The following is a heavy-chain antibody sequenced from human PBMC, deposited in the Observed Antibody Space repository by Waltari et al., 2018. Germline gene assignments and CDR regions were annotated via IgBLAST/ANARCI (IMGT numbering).Heavy chain of an antibody. V-gene: IGHV4-34*01. D-gene: IGHD5-18*01. J-gene: IGHJ4*02. Sequence: QVQLQQWGAGLLKPSETLSLTCAVYGGSFSGYYWSWIRQPPGKGLEWIGEIKHSGSTNYNPSLKSRVTISVDKSKNQFSLKLSSVTAADTAVYYCAKAHSYGLYYFDYWGQGTLVTVSS. CDR3: AKAHSYGLYYFDY. CDR1: GGSFSGYY. CDR2: IKHSGST.